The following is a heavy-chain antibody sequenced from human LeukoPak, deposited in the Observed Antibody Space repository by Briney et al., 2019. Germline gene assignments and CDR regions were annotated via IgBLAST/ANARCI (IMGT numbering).Heavy chain of an antibody. D-gene: IGHD3-3*01. Sequence: SETLSLTCAVYGGSFSTYYWSWIRQPPGKGLEWIGEVNHSGSTNYNPSLKSRVTISVDTSKNQFSLKLRSVTAADTAVYYCARLITNFGVVYPEDTIDIWGQGTMVTVSS. J-gene: IGHJ3*02. CDR3: ARLITNFGVVYPEDTIDI. V-gene: IGHV4-34*01. CDR2: VNHSGST. CDR1: GGSFSTYY.